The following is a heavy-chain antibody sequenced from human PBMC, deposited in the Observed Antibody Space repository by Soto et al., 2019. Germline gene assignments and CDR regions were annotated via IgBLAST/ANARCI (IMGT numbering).Heavy chain of an antibody. CDR3: ARDPSPIVVVPATEYYYYMDV. D-gene: IGHD2-2*01. Sequence: QVQLVESGGGLVKPGGSLRLSCAASGFTFSDYYMSWIRQAPGKGLEWVSYISSSGSTIYYADSVKGRFTISRDNAKNSLYLQMISLRAEDTAVYYCARDPSPIVVVPATEYYYYMDVWGKGTTVTVSS. CDR1: GFTFSDYY. V-gene: IGHV3-11*01. CDR2: ISSSGSTI. J-gene: IGHJ6*03.